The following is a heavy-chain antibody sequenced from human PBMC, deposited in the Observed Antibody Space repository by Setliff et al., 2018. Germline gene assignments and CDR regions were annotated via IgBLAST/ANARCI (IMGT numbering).Heavy chain of an antibody. Sequence: PGGSLRLSCAASGFTFSNYYMTWIRQAPGKGLEWISYIHDSGNPTYYADSVKGRFTVSRDNAKNSLYLQMNSLRAEDTAVYYCARDYYDSSGYYPYYYYYYGMDVWGQGTTVTVSS. V-gene: IGHV3-11*04. D-gene: IGHD3-22*01. CDR3: ARDYYDSSGYYPYYYYYYGMDV. J-gene: IGHJ6*02. CDR1: GFTFSNYY. CDR2: IHDSGNPT.